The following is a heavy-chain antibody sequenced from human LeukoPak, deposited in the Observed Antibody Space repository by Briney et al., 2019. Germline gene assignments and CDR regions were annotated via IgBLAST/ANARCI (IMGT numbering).Heavy chain of an antibody. CDR1: GASISSSYW. Sequence: PSGTLSLTCAVSGASISSSYWWSWVRQPPGKGLEWIGNIFYSGSTYYSPSLRSRVTISLDTSRNQFSLKLNSVTAADTAVYYCAKSNGYGLVDIWGQGTMVTVSS. J-gene: IGHJ3*02. V-gene: IGHV4-4*02. D-gene: IGHD3-10*01. CDR3: AKSNGYGLVDI. CDR2: IFYSGST.